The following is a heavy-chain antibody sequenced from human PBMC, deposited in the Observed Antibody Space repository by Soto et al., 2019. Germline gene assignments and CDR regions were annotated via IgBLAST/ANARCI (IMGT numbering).Heavy chain of an antibody. V-gene: IGHV3-15*05. J-gene: IGHJ3*02. D-gene: IGHD5-12*01. CDR2: IKRKSNGGTT. CDR1: GFPFTNAW. Sequence: GESLRLSCVASGFPFTNAWMTWVRQTPRKGLEWLGLIKRKSNGGTTDYAAPVNGRFTISRDDSKNTVYLQMDSLRNDDTAIYYCARWEYGAYDYGAFDIWGQGTVVTVSS. CDR3: ARWEYGAYDYGAFDI.